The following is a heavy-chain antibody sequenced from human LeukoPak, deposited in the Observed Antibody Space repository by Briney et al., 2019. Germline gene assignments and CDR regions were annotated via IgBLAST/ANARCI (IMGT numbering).Heavy chain of an antibody. V-gene: IGHV4-30-2*01. Sequence: PSETLSLTCDASGASISSGGYYWSWIRQPPGKGLEWIGYIYHSGSTYYNPSLKSRVTISVDRSKNQFSPKLSSVTAADTAVYYCASIRTTVASYYFDYWGQGTLVTVSS. D-gene: IGHD4-23*01. J-gene: IGHJ4*02. CDR3: ASIRTTVASYYFDY. CDR2: IYHSGST. CDR1: GASISSGGYY.